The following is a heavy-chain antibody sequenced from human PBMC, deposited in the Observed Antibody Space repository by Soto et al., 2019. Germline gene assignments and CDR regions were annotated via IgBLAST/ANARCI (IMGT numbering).Heavy chain of an antibody. CDR1: GGSISSYY. J-gene: IGHJ4*02. V-gene: IGHV4-59*01. CDR2: IYYSGST. Sequence: QVQLQESGPGLVKPSETLSLTCTVSGGSISSYYWSWIRQPPGKGLEWIGYIYYSGSTNYNPSLKSRVTISVDTSKNQFSLKLSSVTAADTAVYYCARGPTCGVVIDFDYWGQGTLVTVSS. CDR3: ARGPTCGVVIDFDY. D-gene: IGHD3-3*01.